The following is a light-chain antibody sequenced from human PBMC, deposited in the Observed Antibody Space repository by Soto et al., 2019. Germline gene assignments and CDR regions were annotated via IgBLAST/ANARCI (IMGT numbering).Light chain of an antibody. CDR3: QQYGSSALT. CDR2: GAS. Sequence: TVLTQSPGTLTLSPGEGVTLSCRASQSVSSNYLAWYQQKPGQTPRLLIYGASSRATGIPDRFSGSGSGTNFTLTISRLEPEDFAVYYCQQYGSSALTFGGGTKVDIK. CDR1: QSVSSNY. V-gene: IGKV3-20*01. J-gene: IGKJ4*01.